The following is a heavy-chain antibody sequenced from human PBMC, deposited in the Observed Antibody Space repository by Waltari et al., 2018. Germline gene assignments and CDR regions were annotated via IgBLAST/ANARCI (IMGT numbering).Heavy chain of an antibody. CDR2: IIPIFGTA. CDR3: ARGGRRYCSGGSCDYFDY. Sequence: QVQLVQSGAEVKKPGSSVKVSCKASGGTFSSYAISWVRQAPGQGLEWMGGIIPIFGTANYAQKFQGRVTITTDESTSTAYMELSSLRSEDTAVYYCARGGRRYCSGGSCDYFDYWGQGTLVTVSS. D-gene: IGHD2-15*01. J-gene: IGHJ4*02. V-gene: IGHV1-69*05. CDR1: GGTFSSYA.